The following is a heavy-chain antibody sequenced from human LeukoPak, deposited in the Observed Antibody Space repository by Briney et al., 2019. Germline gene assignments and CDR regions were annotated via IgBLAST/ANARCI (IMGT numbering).Heavy chain of an antibody. D-gene: IGHD6-19*01. J-gene: IGHJ4*02. Sequence: GGSLRLSCAASGFTFSNAWMSWVRQAPGKGLEWVGRIKSKTDGGTTDYAAPVKGRFTISRDDSKNSLYLQMNSLRTEDTALYYCAKDTGFSSGWYLHYFDYWGQGTLVTVSS. CDR1: GFTFSNAW. CDR3: AKDTGFSSGWYLHYFDY. V-gene: IGHV3-15*05. CDR2: IKSKTDGGTT.